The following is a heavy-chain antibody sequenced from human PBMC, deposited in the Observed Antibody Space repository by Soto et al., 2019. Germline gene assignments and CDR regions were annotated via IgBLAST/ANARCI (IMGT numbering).Heavy chain of an antibody. J-gene: IGHJ4*02. Sequence: SETLSLTCAVYGGSFSGYYWSWIRQPPGKGLEWIGEINHSGSTNYNPSLKSRVTISVDTSKNQFSLKLSSVTAADTAVYYCARGRDDGGIAAAANFDYWGQGTLVTVYS. D-gene: IGHD6-13*01. V-gene: IGHV4-34*01. CDR3: ARGRDDGGIAAAANFDY. CDR2: INHSGST. CDR1: GGSFSGYY.